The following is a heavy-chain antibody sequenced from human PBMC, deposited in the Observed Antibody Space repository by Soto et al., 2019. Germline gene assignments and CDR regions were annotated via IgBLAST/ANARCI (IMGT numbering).Heavy chain of an antibody. V-gene: IGHV3-74*01. Sequence: PGGSLRLSCAASGFTFSSYWMHWVRQAPGKGLVWVSRIDTYGSATRYADSVKGRFTISRDNAKNTLYLQMSTLRAEDTAVYYCARVLKSSGWDNDVFDTWGQGTMVTVSS. J-gene: IGHJ3*02. CDR1: GFTFSSYW. CDR3: ARVLKSSGWDNDVFDT. CDR2: IDTYGSAT. D-gene: IGHD6-19*01.